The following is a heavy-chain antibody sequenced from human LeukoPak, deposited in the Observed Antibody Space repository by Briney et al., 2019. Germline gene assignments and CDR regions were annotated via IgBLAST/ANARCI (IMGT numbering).Heavy chain of an antibody. V-gene: IGHV1-18*01. CDR2: ISAYNGNT. CDR3: AGDLGYDSSGYYYASGY. D-gene: IGHD3-22*01. J-gene: IGHJ4*02. CDR1: GYTFTSYG. Sequence: ASVKVSCKASGYTFTSYGISWVRQAPGQGLEWMGWISAYNGNTNYAQKLQGRVTMTTDTSTSTAYMELRSLRSDDTAVYYCAGDLGYDSSGYYYASGYWGQGTLVTVSS.